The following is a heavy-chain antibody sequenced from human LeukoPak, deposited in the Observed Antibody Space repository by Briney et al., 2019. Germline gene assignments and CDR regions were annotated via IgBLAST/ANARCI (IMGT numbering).Heavy chain of an antibody. CDR1: GFTFDDYA. Sequence: GGSLRLSCAASGFTFDDYAMHWVRRAPGKGLVWVSRINSDGSSTSYADSVKGRFTISRDNAKNTLYLQMNSLRAEDTAVYYCARGVRYDSSGYPFDYWGQGTLVTVSS. CDR2: INSDGSST. CDR3: ARGVRYDSSGYPFDY. V-gene: IGHV3-74*01. D-gene: IGHD3-22*01. J-gene: IGHJ4*02.